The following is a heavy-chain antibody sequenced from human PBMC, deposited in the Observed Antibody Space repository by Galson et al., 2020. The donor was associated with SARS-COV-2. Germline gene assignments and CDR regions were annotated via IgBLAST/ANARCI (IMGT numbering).Heavy chain of an antibody. Sequence: KVSCKVSGYTLTELSMHWVRQAPGKGLEWMGGFDPEDGETIYAQKFQGRVTMTEDTSTDTAYMELSSLRSEDTAVYYCATAKILGYYYYGMDVWGQGTTVTISS. D-gene: IGHD3-16*01. CDR2: FDPEDGET. CDR3: ATAKILGYYYYGMDV. CDR1: GYTLTELS. V-gene: IGHV1-24*01. J-gene: IGHJ6*02.